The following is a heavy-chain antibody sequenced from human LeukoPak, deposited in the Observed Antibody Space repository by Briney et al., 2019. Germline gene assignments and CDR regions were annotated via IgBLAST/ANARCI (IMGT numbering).Heavy chain of an antibody. CDR2: ISHSGST. Sequence: GSLRLSCAASGFTFSSYAMSWVRQPPGKGLEWIGEISHSGSTYYNPSLTGRVTISLDKSNNQFSLNLSSVTAADTAVYYCARRRYDSGTYQYYFDYWGQGTLATVSS. CDR3: ARRRYDSGTYQYYFDY. CDR1: GFTFSSYAM. V-gene: IGHV4-4*02. D-gene: IGHD3-10*01. J-gene: IGHJ4*02.